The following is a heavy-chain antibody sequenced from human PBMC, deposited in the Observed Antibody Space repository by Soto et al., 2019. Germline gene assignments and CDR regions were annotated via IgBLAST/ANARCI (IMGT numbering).Heavy chain of an antibody. Sequence: SETLSLTCAGSGGSFSSYYWTWIRQPPEKGLEWIGEITHRGSTNYNPSLKSRVTMSVDTSKNQFSLKVTSVTAADTAVYFCARWTQKLAREKRPIDPCGNGTLVTVYS. CDR2: ITHRGST. J-gene: IGHJ5*02. CDR3: ARWTQKLAREKRPIDP. D-gene: IGHD6-13*01. CDR1: GGSFSSYY. V-gene: IGHV4-34*01.